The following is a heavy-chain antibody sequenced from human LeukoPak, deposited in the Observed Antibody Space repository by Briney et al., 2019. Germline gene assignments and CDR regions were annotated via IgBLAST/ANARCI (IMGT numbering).Heavy chain of an antibody. V-gene: IGHV1-2*06. CDR2: INPNSGGT. Sequence: ASVKVSCKASGYTFTGYYLHWVRQAPGQGLEWMGRINPNSGGTNYAQTFQGRVTMTRDTSISTAYMELSRLRSDDTAVYYCARDRTMVRGEVPNWLDPWGQGTLVTVSS. CDR3: ARDRTMVRGEVPNWLDP. J-gene: IGHJ5*02. D-gene: IGHD3-10*01. CDR1: GYTFTGYY.